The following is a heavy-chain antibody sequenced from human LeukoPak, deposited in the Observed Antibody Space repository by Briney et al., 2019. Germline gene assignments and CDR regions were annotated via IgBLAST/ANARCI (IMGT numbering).Heavy chain of an antibody. CDR3: FTDISETNWGGY. J-gene: IGHJ4*02. Sequence: GGSLRLSCAASGFSFSNAWMSWVRQAPGKGLEWVSRIKSKTDGGTTHYAAPVKGRFTISRDDSKDTLYLQMNSLKNEDTAVSYCFTDISETNWGGYSGQGTLLTVSS. D-gene: IGHD7-27*01. CDR1: GFSFSNAW. CDR2: IKSKTDGGTT. V-gene: IGHV3-15*01.